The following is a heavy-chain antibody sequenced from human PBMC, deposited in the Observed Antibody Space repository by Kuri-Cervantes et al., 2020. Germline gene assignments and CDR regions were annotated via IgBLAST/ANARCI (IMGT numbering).Heavy chain of an antibody. J-gene: IGHJ4*02. D-gene: IGHD2-2*02. V-gene: IGHV4-39*07. Sequence: SETLSLTCTVSGGSISSSSYYWGWIRQPPGKGLEWIGSIYYSGSTYYNPSLKSRVTISVDTSKNRFSLKLSSVTAADTAVYYCARGPPIRSYFDYWGQGTLVTVSS. CDR2: IYYSGST. CDR3: ARGPPIRSYFDY. CDR1: GGSISSSSYY.